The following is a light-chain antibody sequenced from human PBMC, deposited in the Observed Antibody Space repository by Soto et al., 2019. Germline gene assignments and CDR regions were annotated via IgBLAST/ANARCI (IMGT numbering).Light chain of an antibody. CDR2: WAS. V-gene: IGKV4-1*01. J-gene: IGKJ1*01. CDR1: QSVFFNSNNKNY. CDR3: QQYYNLPPT. Sequence: DIVMTQSPDSLAVSLGERATINCKSSQSVFFNSNNKNYLAWYQQKPGQPPKLLIYWASTRESGVPVRFSGSESGTDFTLTISSLQAEDVAVYFCQQYYNLPPTFGQGTKVEI.